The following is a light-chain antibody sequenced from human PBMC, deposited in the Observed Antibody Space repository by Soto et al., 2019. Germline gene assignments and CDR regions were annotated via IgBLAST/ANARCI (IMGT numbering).Light chain of an antibody. CDR2: GAS. V-gene: IGKV1-6*01. CDR1: QGIRSD. Sequence: IQMTQSPSSLSASVGDRVTISCRASQGIRSDLAWYQQKPGKVPKLLIYGASKLESGVPSRFSGSGFGTDFTLTISSLQPEDFATYYCLQDYPFPWAFGQGTKVEIK. CDR3: LQDYPFPWA. J-gene: IGKJ1*01.